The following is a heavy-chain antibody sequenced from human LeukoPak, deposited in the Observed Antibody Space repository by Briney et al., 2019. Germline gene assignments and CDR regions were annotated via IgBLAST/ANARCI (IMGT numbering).Heavy chain of an antibody. D-gene: IGHD2-21*01. J-gene: IGHJ3*02. V-gene: IGHV3-23*01. Sequence: GGSLRLSCAASGFTFSGYGMSWVRQAPGKGLEWVSIISDNGGSTYYVDSVKGRFTISRDNSKNTLYLQMNSLRAEDTAVYYCARDKTPYCGGECFAFDIWGQGTMVTVSS. CDR3: ARDKTPYCGGECFAFDI. CDR2: ISDNGGST. CDR1: GFTFSGYG.